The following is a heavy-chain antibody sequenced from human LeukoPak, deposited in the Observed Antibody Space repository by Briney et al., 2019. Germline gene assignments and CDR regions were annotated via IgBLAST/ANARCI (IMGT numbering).Heavy chain of an antibody. Sequence: GGSLRLSCAASGFIFSIYAMTWVRQAPGKGLQWVSTINPSGDNTYYADSVKGRFTISRDNSKNTLYLQMNSLRAEDTAVYYCAKNGDIAAAGTDNWFDPWGQGTLVTVSS. CDR1: GFIFSIYA. D-gene: IGHD6-13*01. V-gene: IGHV3-23*01. CDR2: INPSGDNT. CDR3: AKNGDIAAAGTDNWFDP. J-gene: IGHJ5*02.